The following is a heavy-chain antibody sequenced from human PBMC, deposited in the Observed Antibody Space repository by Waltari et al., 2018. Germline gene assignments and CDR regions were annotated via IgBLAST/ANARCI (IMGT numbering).Heavy chain of an antibody. Sequence: QLQLQESGPGLVKPSETLSLTCTVSGGSISSSSYYWGWIRQPPGKGLEWIGSIYYSGSTYYNPSLKSRVTISVDTSKNQFSLKLSSVTAADTAVYYCARHPPVLLWFGELSGYFDLWGRGTLVTVSS. V-gene: IGHV4-39*01. CDR3: ARHPPVLLWFGELSGYFDL. J-gene: IGHJ2*01. CDR1: GGSISSSSYY. CDR2: IYYSGST. D-gene: IGHD3-10*01.